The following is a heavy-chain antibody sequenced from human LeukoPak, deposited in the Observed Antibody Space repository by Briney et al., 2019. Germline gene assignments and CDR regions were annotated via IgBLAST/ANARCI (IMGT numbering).Heavy chain of an antibody. CDR2: SNPGGGAT. V-gene: IGHV1-46*01. D-gene: IGHD1-1*01. CDR3: ARGNDGWPHYYYYFMDV. CDR1: GDTFINDY. Sequence: ASVKVSCKASGDTFINDYIHWVRQAPGQGLEWMGVSNPGGGATTYAQKFQGRVTMTRDMSTSTVYMGLRSLRSADTAVYYCARGNDGWPHYYYYFMDVWGKGTTVTVSS. J-gene: IGHJ6*03.